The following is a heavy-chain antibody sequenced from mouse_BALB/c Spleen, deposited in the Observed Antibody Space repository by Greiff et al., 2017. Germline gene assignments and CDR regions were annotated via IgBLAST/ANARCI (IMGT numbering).Heavy chain of an antibody. J-gene: IGHJ2*01. CDR3: ARDGGLDY. CDR2: IRNKANGYTT. Sequence: EVKLMESGGGLVQPGGSLRLSCATSGFTFTDYYMSWVRQPPGKALEWLGFIRNKANGYTTEYSASVKGRFTISRDNSQSILYLQMNTLRAEDSATYYCARDGGLDYWGQGTTLTVSS. CDR1: GFTFTDYY. V-gene: IGHV7-3*02.